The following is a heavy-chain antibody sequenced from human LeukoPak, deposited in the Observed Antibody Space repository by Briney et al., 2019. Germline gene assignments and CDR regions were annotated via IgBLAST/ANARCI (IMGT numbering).Heavy chain of an antibody. Sequence: GGSLRLSCAASGFTFSTYNMNWVRQAPGKGLEWVSSITSGGTYTYYADSVKGRFTVSRDNAKNSLSLQMNSLRAEDTAVYYCARCSSSWYFPDPWGQGTLVTVSS. V-gene: IGHV3-21*04. CDR1: GFTFSTYN. CDR3: ARCSSSWYFPDP. D-gene: IGHD6-13*01. CDR2: ITSGGTYT. J-gene: IGHJ5*02.